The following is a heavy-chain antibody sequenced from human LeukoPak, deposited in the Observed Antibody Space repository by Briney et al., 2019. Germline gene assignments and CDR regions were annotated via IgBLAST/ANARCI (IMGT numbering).Heavy chain of an antibody. D-gene: IGHD6-6*01. CDR1: GGSISSYY. J-gene: IGHJ6*03. CDR3: ARHRQAAAPTLYYYYYMDV. Sequence: PSETLSLTCTVSGGSISSYYWSWIRQPPGKGLEWIGYIYTSGSTNYNPSLKSRVTISVDTSKNQFSLKLSSVTAADTAVYYCARHRQAAAPTLYYYYYMDVWGKGTTVTVSS. CDR2: IYTSGST. V-gene: IGHV4-4*09.